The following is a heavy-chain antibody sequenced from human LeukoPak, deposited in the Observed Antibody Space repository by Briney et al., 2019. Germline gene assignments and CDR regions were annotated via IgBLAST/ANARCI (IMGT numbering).Heavy chain of an antibody. CDR3: AKAPRIAARNSYFDY. Sequence: GGSLRLSCAASGFTFSSYAMSWVRQAPGKGLEWASAISGSGGSTYYADSVKGRFTISRDNSKNTLYLQMNSLRAEDTAVYYCAKAPRIAARNSYFDYWGQGTLVTVSS. V-gene: IGHV3-23*01. D-gene: IGHD6-6*01. CDR2: ISGSGGST. CDR1: GFTFSSYA. J-gene: IGHJ4*02.